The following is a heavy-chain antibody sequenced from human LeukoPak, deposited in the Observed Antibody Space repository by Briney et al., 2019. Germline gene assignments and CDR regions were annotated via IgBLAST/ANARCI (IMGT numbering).Heavy chain of an antibody. D-gene: IGHD2-21*01. CDR2: MNPISGNK. V-gene: IGHV1-8*01. Sequence: GASVKVSCKASGYTFTSYDINWVRQAPGQGLEWMGWMNPISGNKGYAQHFQGRVTMTTNISISTAYMELSSLRSDDTAVYYCTRGLLGDRGKRNWFDPWGQGTLVIVSS. CDR1: GYTFTSYD. J-gene: IGHJ5*02. CDR3: TRGLLGDRGKRNWFDP.